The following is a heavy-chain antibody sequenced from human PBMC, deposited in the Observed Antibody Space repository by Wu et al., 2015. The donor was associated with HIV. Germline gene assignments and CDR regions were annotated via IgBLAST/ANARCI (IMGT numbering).Heavy chain of an antibody. Sequence: QVQLVQSGAEVKKPGASVKVSCKASGYTFTIYDINWVRQATGQGLEWMGWMNPNSGNTAYAPKFQGRVTMTRNTSITTAYMELTSLRSEDTAVYYCARGVYASGSYYGDSRYYFDYWGQ. CDR3: ARGVYASGSYYGDSRYYFDY. CDR1: GYTFTIYD. J-gene: IGHJ4*02. V-gene: IGHV1-8*01. CDR2: MNPNSGNT. D-gene: IGHD3-10*01.